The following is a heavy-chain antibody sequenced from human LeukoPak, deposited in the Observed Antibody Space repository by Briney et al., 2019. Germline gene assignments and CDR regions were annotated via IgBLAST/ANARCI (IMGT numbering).Heavy chain of an antibody. J-gene: IGHJ4*02. CDR3: ATEVGATTSFDY. CDR1: GGTFSSYA. Sequence: ASVKVSCKASGGTFSSYAISWVRQAPGQGLEWMGGIIPIFGTANYAQKFQGRATITADESTSTAYMELSSLRSEDAAVYYCATEVGATTSFDYWGQGTLVTVSS. CDR2: IIPIFGTA. V-gene: IGHV1-69*01. D-gene: IGHD1-26*01.